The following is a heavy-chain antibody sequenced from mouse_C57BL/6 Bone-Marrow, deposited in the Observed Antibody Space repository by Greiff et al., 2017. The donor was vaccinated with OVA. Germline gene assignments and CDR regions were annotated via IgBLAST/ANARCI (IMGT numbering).Heavy chain of an antibody. Sequence: QVQLQQPGAELVMPGASVKLSCKASGYTFTSYWMHWVKQRPGQGLEWIGEIDPSDSYTNYNQKFKGKSTLTVDKSSSTAYMQLSSLTSEDSAVYYGAREAYYYGSKAYWGQGTTLTVSS. J-gene: IGHJ2*01. D-gene: IGHD1-1*01. V-gene: IGHV1-69*01. CDR1: GYTFTSYW. CDR3: AREAYYYGSKAY. CDR2: IDPSDSYT.